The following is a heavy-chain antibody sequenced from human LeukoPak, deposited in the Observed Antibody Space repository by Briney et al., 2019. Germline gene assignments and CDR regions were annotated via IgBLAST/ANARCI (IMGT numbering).Heavy chain of an antibody. J-gene: IGHJ6*03. V-gene: IGHV4-39*01. CDR2: IYYSGST. D-gene: IGHD3-22*01. Sequence: SESLSLTCTVSGGSISSSSYYWGWIRQPPGKGLGWIGCIYYSGSTYYNPSLKSRVPISVATSKNQFSLNLSSVTAADTAVYYCARHVNCYDSSGKYYYYYYMDVWGEGTTVTVSS. CDR3: ARHVNCYDSSGKYYYYYYMDV. CDR1: GGSISSSSYY.